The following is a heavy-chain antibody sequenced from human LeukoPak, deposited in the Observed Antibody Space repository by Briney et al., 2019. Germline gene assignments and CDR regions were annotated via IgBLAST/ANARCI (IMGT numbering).Heavy chain of an antibody. Sequence: GGSLRLSCAASGFTFSSYWMQWVRQAPGKGLVWVSRINNDGSWTTYADSVKGRFTVSRDNAKNTLYLQMNSLSAEDTAVYYCAREGLRVVDLNYWGQGTLVTVSS. CDR2: INNDGSWT. V-gene: IGHV3-74*01. CDR3: AREGLRVVDLNY. J-gene: IGHJ4*02. D-gene: IGHD2-15*01. CDR1: GFTFSSYW.